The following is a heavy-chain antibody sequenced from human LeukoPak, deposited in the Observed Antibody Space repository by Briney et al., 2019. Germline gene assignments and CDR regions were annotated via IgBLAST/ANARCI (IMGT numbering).Heavy chain of an antibody. Sequence: PGGSLRLSCAASEFTFSRYTMDWVRQAPGMGLEWISSITGSSTFIYYSDSVRGRFTVSRDNANNSLYLQMNSLRAEDTAVYYCARANDYIDYWGQGVLVTVSS. CDR1: EFTFSRYT. CDR2: ITGSSTFI. V-gene: IGHV3-21*01. CDR3: ARANDYIDY. J-gene: IGHJ4*02.